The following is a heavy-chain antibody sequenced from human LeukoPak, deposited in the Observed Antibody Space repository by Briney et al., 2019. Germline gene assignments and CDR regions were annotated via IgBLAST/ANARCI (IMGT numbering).Heavy chain of an antibody. CDR2: IYWDNDE. CDR1: GFALRTNGVG. V-gene: IGHV2-5*02. J-gene: IGHJ4*02. CDR3: AHRLHTTYFDY. D-gene: IGHD1-14*01. Sequence: SGPTLVKPTHTLTLTGTFSGFALRTNGVGVGWIRQPPGKALEWLALIYWDNDERYSPSLYNRLTITKDTSTNQVFLTLTNVDPVDTATYSCAHRLHTTYFDYWGQGTLVTVSS.